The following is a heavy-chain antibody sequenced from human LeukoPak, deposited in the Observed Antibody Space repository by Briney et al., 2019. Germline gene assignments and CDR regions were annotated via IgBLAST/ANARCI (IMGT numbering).Heavy chain of an antibody. J-gene: IGHJ4*02. D-gene: IGHD1-26*01. CDR2: TSTSGGSA. Sequence: GGSLRLSCSASGFTFSGYAMHWVRQAPGKGLEWVSATSTSGGSAYYADSVKGRFIISRDNSKNTLYLQMDSLRADDTAVYYCARYSGSYYYPPAWDLWGQGTLVTVSS. V-gene: IGHV3-23*01. CDR1: GFTFSGYA. CDR3: ARYSGSYYYPPAWDL.